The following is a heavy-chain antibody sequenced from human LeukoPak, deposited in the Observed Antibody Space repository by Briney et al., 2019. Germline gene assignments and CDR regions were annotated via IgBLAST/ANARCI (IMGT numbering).Heavy chain of an antibody. CDR1: GFTFDDYA. J-gene: IGHJ6*03. CDR3: ARAQSSGWYGLDREYYYMDV. D-gene: IGHD6-19*01. V-gene: IGHV3-9*01. Sequence: GGSLRLSCAASGFTFDDYAMHWVRQAPGKGLEWVSGISWNSGSIGYADSVKGRFTISRDYSKNTLYLQMKSLTAEDTAVYYCARAQSSGWYGLDREYYYMDVWGKGTTVTISS. CDR2: ISWNSGSI.